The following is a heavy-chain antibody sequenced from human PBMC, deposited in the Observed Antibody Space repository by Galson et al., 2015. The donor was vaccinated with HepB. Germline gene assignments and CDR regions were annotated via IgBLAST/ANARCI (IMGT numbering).Heavy chain of an antibody. D-gene: IGHD3-9*01. CDR1: GFTFSSYA. Sequence: SLRLSCAASGFTFSSYAMSWVRQAPGKGLEWVSAISGSGGSTYYADSVKGRFTISRDNSKNTLYLRMNSLRAEDTAVYYCAKPPGYFDWLSRDYWGQGTLVTVSS. J-gene: IGHJ4*02. V-gene: IGHV3-23*01. CDR3: AKPPGYFDWLSRDY. CDR2: ISGSGGST.